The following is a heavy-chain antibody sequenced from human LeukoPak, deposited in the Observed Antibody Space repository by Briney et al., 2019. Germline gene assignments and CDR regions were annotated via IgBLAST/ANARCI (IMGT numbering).Heavy chain of an antibody. D-gene: IGHD5-18*01. V-gene: IGHV4-59*08. CDR2: IYYSGST. J-gene: IGHJ4*02. CDR1: GDSISSYY. Sequence: PSETLSLTCTVSGDSISSYYWSWIRQPPGKGLEWIGYIYYSGSTNYNPSLKSRVTISVDTSKNQFSLKLSSVTAADTALYYCARRRGHGYTFDFWGQGTLATVSS. CDR3: ARRRGHGYTFDF.